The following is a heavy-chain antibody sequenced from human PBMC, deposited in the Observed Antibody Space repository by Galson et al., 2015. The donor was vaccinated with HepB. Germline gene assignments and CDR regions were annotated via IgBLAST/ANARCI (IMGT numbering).Heavy chain of an antibody. J-gene: IGHJ4*02. CDR3: TRLGDLSGYSSS. CDR2: IRSTASNYAT. D-gene: IGHD6-13*01. V-gene: IGHV3-73*01. Sequence: SLRLSCAASGITLSGSALHLVRQTSGRGMEWVGRIRSTASNYATAYAASLKGRFTISRDDSKNTAYLHMKSLKTEDTAVYYCTRLGDLSGYSSSWGQGTLVTVSS. CDR1: GITLSGSA.